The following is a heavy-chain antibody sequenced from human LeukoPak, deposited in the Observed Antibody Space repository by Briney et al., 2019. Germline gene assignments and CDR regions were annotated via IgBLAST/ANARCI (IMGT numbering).Heavy chain of an antibody. J-gene: IGHJ4*02. CDR1: GFTFSSYG. Sequence: GGSLRLSCAASGFTFSSYGMHWVRQAPGKGLEWVAAIWYDGSNKYYADSVKGRFTISRDNSKNTLYLQMNSLRAEDTAVYYCAINLYGDYFDYWGQGTLVTVSS. CDR3: AINLYGDYFDY. D-gene: IGHD4-17*01. CDR2: IWYDGSNK. V-gene: IGHV3-33*01.